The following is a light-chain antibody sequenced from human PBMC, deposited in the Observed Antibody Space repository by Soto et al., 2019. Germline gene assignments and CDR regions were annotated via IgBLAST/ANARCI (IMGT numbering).Light chain of an antibody. Sequence: IQLTQSPSSLSATVGDRVTITCRASPAIASFLAWYQQKPGTAPKLLIYGASTLQSGVPSRFSGSRSGTDYTLTIGSLQPEDFATYYCQQLNSSPWTFGQGTKVEV. CDR3: QQLNSSPWT. CDR1: PAIASF. J-gene: IGKJ1*01. CDR2: GAS. V-gene: IGKV1-9*01.